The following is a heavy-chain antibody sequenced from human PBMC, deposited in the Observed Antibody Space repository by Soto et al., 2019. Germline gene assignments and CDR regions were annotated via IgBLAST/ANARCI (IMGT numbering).Heavy chain of an antibody. V-gene: IGHV5-10-1*01. CDR3: ARQTIAEAGSTFYGMDV. CDR2: IAPSDSYT. J-gene: IGHJ6*02. Sequence: PGESLKISCKGSGYSFTNYWINWVRQMPGKGLEWMGRIAPSDSYTNYGPSFQGHVTMSADKSMSTAYLQWSSLKASDTAMYYCARQTIAEAGSTFYGMDVWGQGTTVTVSS. CDR1: GYSFTNYW. D-gene: IGHD6-19*01.